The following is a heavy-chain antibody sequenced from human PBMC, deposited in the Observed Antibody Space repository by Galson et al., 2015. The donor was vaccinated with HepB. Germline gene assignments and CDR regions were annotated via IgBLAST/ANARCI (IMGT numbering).Heavy chain of an antibody. D-gene: IGHD4-17*01. J-gene: IGHJ4*02. CDR3: ASFMETVTGPYFDY. CDR2: IIPILGIA. CDR1: GGTFSSYA. Sequence: SVKVSCKASGGTFSSYAISWVRQAPGQGLEWMGGIIPILGIANYAQKFQGRVTITADKSTSTAYMELSSLRSEDTAVYYCASFMETVTGPYFDYWGQGTLVTVSS. V-gene: IGHV1-69*10.